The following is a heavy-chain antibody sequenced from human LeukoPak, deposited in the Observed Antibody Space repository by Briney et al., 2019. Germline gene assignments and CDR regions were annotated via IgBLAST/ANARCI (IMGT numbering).Heavy chain of an antibody. CDR3: ASRYDFWSGYPDFDY. Sequence: GGALRLSCAASGFTFSSYAMHWVRQAPGKGLEWVAVISYDGSNKYYADSVKGRFTISRDNSKNTLYLQMNSLRAEDTAVYYCASRYDFWSGYPDFDYWGQGTLVTVSS. CDR1: GFTFSSYA. V-gene: IGHV3-30-3*01. D-gene: IGHD3-3*01. CDR2: ISYDGSNK. J-gene: IGHJ4*02.